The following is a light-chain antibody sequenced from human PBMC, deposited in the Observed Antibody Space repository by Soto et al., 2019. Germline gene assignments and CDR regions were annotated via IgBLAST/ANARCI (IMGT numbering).Light chain of an antibody. Sequence: EIVLTQSPGTLSLSPGERATLSCRASQSVSSSYLAGYQQKPGQAPRPLIYGASSRATGIPDRFGGSGSGTDFTLTISRLEPEDFAVYYCLQYGSSPYTFGQGAKLEIK. CDR1: QSVSSSY. CDR3: LQYGSSPYT. CDR2: GAS. J-gene: IGKJ2*01. V-gene: IGKV3-20*01.